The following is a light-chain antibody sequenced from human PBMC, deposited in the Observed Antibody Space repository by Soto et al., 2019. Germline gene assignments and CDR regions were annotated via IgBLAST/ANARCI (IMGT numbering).Light chain of an antibody. J-gene: IGKJ1*01. CDR1: QFVSSN. Sequence: EIVMTQSPVTLSVSPGERATLSCRASQFVSSNLAWYQQKPGQAPRLLIHDASNRATDIPARFSGSGSGTDFTLTISSLEPEDFALYYCQHRSTWPWTFGQGTKV. V-gene: IGKV3-11*01. CDR2: DAS. CDR3: QHRSTWPWT.